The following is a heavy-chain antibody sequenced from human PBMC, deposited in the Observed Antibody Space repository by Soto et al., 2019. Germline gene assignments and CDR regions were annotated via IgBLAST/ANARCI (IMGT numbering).Heavy chain of an antibody. CDR1: GGSISSGSYY. CDR2: INYSGST. J-gene: IGHJ4*02. Sequence: SETLSLTCTVSGGSISSGSYYWGWIRQPPGKGLEWIGSINYSGSTYYNPSLKSRVTIFVDTSNNQFSLKLTSVTAADTAVYYCGRLAVTTTIDNWGQGTRVTVSS. D-gene: IGHD4-17*01. V-gene: IGHV4-39*01. CDR3: GRLAVTTTIDN.